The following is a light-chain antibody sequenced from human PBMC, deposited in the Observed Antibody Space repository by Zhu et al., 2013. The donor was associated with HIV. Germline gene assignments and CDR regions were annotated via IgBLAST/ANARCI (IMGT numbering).Light chain of an antibody. CDR2: GAS. CDR3: QQYTLSPWT. Sequence: IVLTQSPGTLSLSPGERVTLSCRASQGVGSSYLAWYQQKPGQAPRLLIYGASSRATGIPDRFSGSGSGTDFTLTINRLEPDDSAVYYCQQYTLSPWTFGQGTKV. CDR1: QGVGSSY. J-gene: IGKJ1*01. V-gene: IGKV3-20*01.